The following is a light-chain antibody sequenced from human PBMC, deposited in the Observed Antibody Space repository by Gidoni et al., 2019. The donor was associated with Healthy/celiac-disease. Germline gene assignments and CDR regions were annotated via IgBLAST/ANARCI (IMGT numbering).Light chain of an antibody. CDR3: QQYNNWPLT. CDR2: GAS. CDR1: QSVSSN. J-gene: IGKJ4*01. V-gene: IGKV3-15*01. Sequence: EIVMTQSPATLSVSPGERATLSCRPSQSVSSNLAWYQQKPGQAPRLLIYGASTRATGIPARFSGSGSGTEFTLTISSLQSEDCAVYYCQQYNNWPLTFXGXTKVEIK.